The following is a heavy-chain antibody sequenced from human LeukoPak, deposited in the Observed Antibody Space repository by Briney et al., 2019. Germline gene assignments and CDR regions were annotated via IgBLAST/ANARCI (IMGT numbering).Heavy chain of an antibody. CDR1: GGSISSSSYY. Sequence: SETLSLTCTVSGGSISSSSYYWGWIRQPPGKGLEWIGSIYYSGSTYYNPSLKSRVTISVDTSKNQFSLKLSSVTAADTAVYYCARRSGRRYYYMDVWGKGTTVTISS. D-gene: IGHD3-10*01. CDR3: ARRSGRRYYYMDV. V-gene: IGHV4-39*01. CDR2: IYYSGST. J-gene: IGHJ6*03.